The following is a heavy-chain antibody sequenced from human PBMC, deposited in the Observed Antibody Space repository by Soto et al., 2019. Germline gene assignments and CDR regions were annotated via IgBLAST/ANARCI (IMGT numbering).Heavy chain of an antibody. CDR1: GDTFSSYA. CDR3: ARVGPAHYYDSSGYYSPLDY. V-gene: IGHV1-69*13. Sequence: SVKVSCKASGDTFSSYAINWVRQAPGQRLERMGGIIPMFGTANYAQKFKGRVTITAGESTSTVYMELSSLRSEDTAVYYCARVGPAHYYDSSGYYSPLDYWGQGTLVTVSS. J-gene: IGHJ4*02. CDR2: IIPMFGTA. D-gene: IGHD3-22*01.